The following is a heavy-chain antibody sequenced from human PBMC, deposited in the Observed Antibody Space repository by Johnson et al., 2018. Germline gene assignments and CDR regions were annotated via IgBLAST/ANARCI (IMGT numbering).Heavy chain of an antibody. J-gene: IGHJ3*02. D-gene: IGHD4/OR15-4a*01. CDR1: GFIFSNYW. CDR3: ARGRGANDAFDI. Sequence: VQLVESGGGLVQPGGSLRLSCAASGFIFSNYWMSWVRQAPGKGLEWVANINQQGREKYYVDSVKGRFTISRDNAKNSLDLQMNSLRAEDTAVYYCARGRGANDAFDIWGQGTMVTVSS. V-gene: IGHV3-7*01. CDR2: INQQGREK.